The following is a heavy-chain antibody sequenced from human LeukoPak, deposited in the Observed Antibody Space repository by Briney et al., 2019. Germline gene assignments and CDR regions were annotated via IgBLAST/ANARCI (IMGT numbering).Heavy chain of an antibody. CDR2: IKQDGSQN. J-gene: IGHJ3*02. Sequence: GGSLRLSCIASGFTFSTYWMSWVRQAPGKGLEWVANIKQDGSQNNYVDSVKGRFTISRDNAKNSLYLQLNSLRAEDTAVYYCTRDDYADSATDAFGIWGQGTMVTVSS. CDR3: TRDDYADSATDAFGI. V-gene: IGHV3-7*01. D-gene: IGHD4-17*01. CDR1: GFTFSTYW.